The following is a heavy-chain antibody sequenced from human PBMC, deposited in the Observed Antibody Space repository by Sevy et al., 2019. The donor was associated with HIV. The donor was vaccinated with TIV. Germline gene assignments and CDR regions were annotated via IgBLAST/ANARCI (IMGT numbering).Heavy chain of an antibody. V-gene: IGHV3-30*18. Sequence: GGSLRLSCAASGYIFSSYGIHWVRQAPGKGLEWVAFLSYDERNKYYADSVKGRFTIAGDSSKNTFYLKMNKLRDDDTAVYYCAKDRDVLLVPSTMRDECTGYGMDVWGQGTTVTVSS. J-gene: IGHJ6*02. D-gene: IGHD2-2*01. CDR1: GYIFSSYG. CDR2: LSYDERNK. CDR3: AKDRDVLLVPSTMRDECTGYGMDV.